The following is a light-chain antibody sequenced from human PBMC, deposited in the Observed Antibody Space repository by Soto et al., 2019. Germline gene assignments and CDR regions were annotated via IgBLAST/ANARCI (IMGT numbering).Light chain of an antibody. Sequence: EIVLTQSPGTLSLSAGERATLSCRASQSVSRSYLAWYQQKPGQAPRLLIYGASIRATGIPDRFSGSGSGTDFTLTINRLEPEDFAVYYCQQYGSSPPWTFGQGTKVEIK. CDR1: QSVSRSY. CDR2: GAS. V-gene: IGKV3-20*01. CDR3: QQYGSSPPWT. J-gene: IGKJ1*01.